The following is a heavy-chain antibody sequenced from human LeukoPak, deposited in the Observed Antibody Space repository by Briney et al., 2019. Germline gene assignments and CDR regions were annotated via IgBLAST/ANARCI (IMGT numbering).Heavy chain of an antibody. V-gene: IGHV5-51*01. D-gene: IGHD6-6*01. CDR1: GSRFTSYW. CDR2: IYPGDSDT. Sequence: GASLKISCKGSGSRFTSYWIGWVRPMPGKGLEWMGIIYPGDSDTRYSPSFQGQVTISADKSISTAYLQWSSLKASDTAMYYCARNLVAGGGYYYGMDVWGQGTTVTVSS. CDR3: ARNLVAGGGYYYGMDV. J-gene: IGHJ6*02.